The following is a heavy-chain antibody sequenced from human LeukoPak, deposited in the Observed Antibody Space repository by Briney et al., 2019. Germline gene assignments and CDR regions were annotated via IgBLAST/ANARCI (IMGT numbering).Heavy chain of an antibody. CDR1: GFTFSSYG. CDR3: ARNWFGTVTTNENYYYGMDV. J-gene: IGHJ6*02. Sequence: GGSLRLSCAASGFTFSSYGMHWVRQAPGKGLEWGAVIWYDGSNKYYADSVKGRFTISRDNSKNTLYLQMNSLRAEDTAVYYCARNWFGTVTTNENYYYGMDVWGQGTTVTVSS. V-gene: IGHV3-33*01. D-gene: IGHD4-17*01. CDR2: IWYDGSNK.